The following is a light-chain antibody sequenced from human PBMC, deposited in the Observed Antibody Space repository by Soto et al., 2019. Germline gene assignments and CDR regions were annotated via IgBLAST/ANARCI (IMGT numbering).Light chain of an antibody. Sequence: QSVLTQPPSVSGAPGQRVTISVTGISSNIGANYDVHWYQQRPGTDPKLLVFGNNNRPSGVPDRFSGYKSGTSASLAITVLQAEDEGDYYCQSYDTTLSARYVFGTGTKLPVL. CDR2: GNN. CDR1: SSNIGANYD. CDR3: QSYDTTLSARYV. J-gene: IGLJ1*01. V-gene: IGLV1-40*01.